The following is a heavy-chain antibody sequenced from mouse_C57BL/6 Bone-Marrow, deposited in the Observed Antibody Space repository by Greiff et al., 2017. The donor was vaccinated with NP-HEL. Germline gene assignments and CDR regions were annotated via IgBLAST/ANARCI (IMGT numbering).Heavy chain of an antibody. J-gene: IGHJ3*01. CDR2: ISNGGGST. CDR3: ARHSDGYPAWFAY. D-gene: IGHD2-3*01. CDR1: GFTFSDYY. V-gene: IGHV5-12*01. Sequence: EVKVVESGGGLVQPGGSLKLSCAASGFTFSDYYMYWVRQTPEKRLEWVAYISNGGGSTYYPDTVKGRFTISRDNAKNTLYLQMSRLKSEDTAMYYCARHSDGYPAWFAYWGQGTLVTVSA.